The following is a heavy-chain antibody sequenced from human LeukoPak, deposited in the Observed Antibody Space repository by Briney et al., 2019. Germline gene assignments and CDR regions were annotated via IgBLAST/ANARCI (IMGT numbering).Heavy chain of an antibody. CDR3: AREFGP. Sequence: PSETLSLTCTLSNGSLSSLYYNWIRQPPGKGLEWIGYIYSSGSTKYNPYLKSRVIISVDTSKNQVFLRLTSVTAADTAVYYCAREFGPWGQGILVTVSS. J-gene: IGHJ5*02. CDR1: NGSLSSLY. V-gene: IGHV4-59*11. CDR2: IYSSGST.